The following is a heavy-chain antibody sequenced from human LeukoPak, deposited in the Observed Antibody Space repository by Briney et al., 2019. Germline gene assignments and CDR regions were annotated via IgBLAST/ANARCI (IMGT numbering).Heavy chain of an antibody. CDR3: ARSRDSSSWYSRGYYHGMDV. V-gene: IGHV4-34*01. J-gene: IGHJ6*02. Sequence: SETLSLTCAVYGGSFSGYYWSWLRQPPGKGLEWIGEINHSGSTNYNPSLKSRVTISVDTSKNQFSLKLSAVTAADTAVYYCARSRDSSSWYSRGYYHGMDVWGQGTTVTVSS. CDR1: GGSFSGYY. D-gene: IGHD6-13*01. CDR2: INHSGST.